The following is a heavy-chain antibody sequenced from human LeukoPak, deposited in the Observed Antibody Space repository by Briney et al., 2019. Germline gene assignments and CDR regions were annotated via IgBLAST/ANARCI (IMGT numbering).Heavy chain of an antibody. J-gene: IGHJ4*02. CDR3: AKELSITMVRGVSAFDY. V-gene: IGHV3-23*01. CDR2: ISGSGGST. D-gene: IGHD3-10*01. Sequence: GGSLRLSCAASGFTFSSYAMSWVRQAPGKGLEWVSAISGSGGSTYYADSVKGRFTISRDNSKNTLYLQMNSLRAEDTAVYYCAKELSITMVRGVSAFDYWGQGTLVTVSS. CDR1: GFTFSSYA.